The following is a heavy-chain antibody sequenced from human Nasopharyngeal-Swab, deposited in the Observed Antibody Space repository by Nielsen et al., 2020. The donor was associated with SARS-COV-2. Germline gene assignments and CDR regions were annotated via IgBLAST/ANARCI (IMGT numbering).Heavy chain of an antibody. Sequence: GESLKISCIGSGFTFGNYAIVWFRQAPGKGLEWVGFISSRRYGGTPEYAASVRGRFMISRDDFNSITFLEMNSVKTEDTAIYYCCRLGVDGTIPFDYWGQGTLVTVSS. V-gene: IGHV3-49*03. D-gene: IGHD1-7*01. CDR2: ISSRRYGGTP. CDR1: GFTFGNYA. CDR3: CRLGVDGTIPFDY. J-gene: IGHJ4*02.